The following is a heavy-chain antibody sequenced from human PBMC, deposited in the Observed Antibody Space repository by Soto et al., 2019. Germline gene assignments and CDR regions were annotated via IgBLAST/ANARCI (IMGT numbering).Heavy chain of an antibody. CDR1: GGSISSYN. Sequence: SETLSLTCTVSGGSISSYNWSWIRQPPGKGLEWIGYIYYSGSTNYNPSLKSRVTISVDTSKNQFSLKLSSVTAADTAVYYCARVRFLEWQRYQGGAINNWFDPWGQGTLVTVSS. CDR2: IYYSGST. V-gene: IGHV4-59*01. CDR3: ARVRFLEWQRYQGGAINNWFDP. J-gene: IGHJ5*02. D-gene: IGHD3-3*01.